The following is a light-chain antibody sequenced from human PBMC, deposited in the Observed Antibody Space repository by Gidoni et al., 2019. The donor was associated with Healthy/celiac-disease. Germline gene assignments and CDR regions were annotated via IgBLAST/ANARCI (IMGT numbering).Light chain of an antibody. Sequence: SYELTQPPSVSVSPGQTASITCSGDKLGDKYACWHQQKPGQSPVLVIYQDSKRPSGIPERFSGSNSGNTATLTISGTQAMDEADYYCQAWDSSTADVFGTGTKVTVL. J-gene: IGLJ1*01. CDR2: QDS. V-gene: IGLV3-1*01. CDR3: QAWDSSTADV. CDR1: KLGDKY.